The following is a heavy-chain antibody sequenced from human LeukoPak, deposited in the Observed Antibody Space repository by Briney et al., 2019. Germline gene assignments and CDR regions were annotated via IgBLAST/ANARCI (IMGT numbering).Heavy chain of an antibody. CDR2: VSGGGDIT. J-gene: IGHJ4*02. Sequence: GGSLRLSCAASGFAFSTYAMSWVRQAPGKGLEWVSAVSGGGDITNHVDSVKGRFTISRDNSKRTLYLQMNSLRPEDTATYYCAKARGFREARLGRNYFYLWGQGTLVTFSS. D-gene: IGHD3-10*01. V-gene: IGHV3-23*01. CDR1: GFAFSTYA. CDR3: AKARGFREARLGRNYFYL.